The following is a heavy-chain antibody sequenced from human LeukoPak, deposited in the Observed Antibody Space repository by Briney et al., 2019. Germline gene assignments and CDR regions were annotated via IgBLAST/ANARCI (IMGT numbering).Heavy chain of an antibody. D-gene: IGHD3-10*01. J-gene: IGHJ4*02. Sequence: PSETLSLTCTVSGGSISSYYWGWIRQPPGKGLEWIGSIYYSGSTYYNPSLKSRVTISVDTSKNQFSLKLSSVTAADTAVYYCARVMITMVRGGVYDWGQGTLVTVSS. CDR2: IYYSGST. V-gene: IGHV4-39*07. CDR3: ARVMITMVRGGVYD. CDR1: GGSISSYY.